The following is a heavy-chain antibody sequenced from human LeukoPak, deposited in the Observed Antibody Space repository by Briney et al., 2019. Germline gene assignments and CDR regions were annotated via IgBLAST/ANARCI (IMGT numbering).Heavy chain of an antibody. CDR3: ARGIRGSVRGVINY. CDR2: ISGYNGNT. D-gene: IGHD3-10*01. CDR1: GYTFTNFG. V-gene: IGHV1-18*01. Sequence: ASVKVSCKTSGYTFTNFGITWVRQAPGQGLEWMGWISGYNGNTYYTQKFQGGVTMTTDTSTSTAYMDLRSLRSDDTAVYYCARGIRGSVRGVINYWGQGTLVTVSS. J-gene: IGHJ4*02.